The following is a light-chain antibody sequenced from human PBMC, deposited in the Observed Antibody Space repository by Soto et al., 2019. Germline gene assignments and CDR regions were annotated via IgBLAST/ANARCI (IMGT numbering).Light chain of an antibody. CDR3: QQYNKWPRT. CDR1: QSINNIY. Sequence: EIVLTQSPATLSLSPGERATVSRRASQSINNIYFAWYQQKPGQAPRLLIYGVSRRDTGIPDRFSGSGSGTEFTLTMSSLQSEDFAVYFCQQYNKWPRTFGQGTKVDIK. V-gene: IGKV3D-15*01. CDR2: GVS. J-gene: IGKJ1*01.